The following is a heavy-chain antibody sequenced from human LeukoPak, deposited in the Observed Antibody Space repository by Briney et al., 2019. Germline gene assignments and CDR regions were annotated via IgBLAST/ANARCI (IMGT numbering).Heavy chain of an antibody. CDR1: GVSFNDYY. CDR3: TRMTTGLDY. D-gene: IGHD4-17*01. CDR2: INHSGYT. J-gene: IGHJ4*02. Sequence: PSETLSLTCAVSGVSFNDYYWGWVRQTPGKGLEWIGEINHSGYTNDSPSLKSRVTLSIDPSRKQFSLNLRSVTVADAGTYYCTRMTTGLDYWGQGTLVTVSS. V-gene: IGHV4-34*01.